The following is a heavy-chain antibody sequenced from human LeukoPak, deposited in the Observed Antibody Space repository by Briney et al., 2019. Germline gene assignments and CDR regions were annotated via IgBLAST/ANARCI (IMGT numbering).Heavy chain of an antibody. V-gene: IGHV1-2*02. CDR3: ATWGLHFDI. CDR1: GYTFGAYY. J-gene: IGHJ3*02. CDR2: IRPNSGGT. D-gene: IGHD3-16*01. Sequence: ASVKVSCKASGYTFGAYYMYWVRQAPGQGLEWMGWIRPNSGGTNYTQKFQGRVTMTRDTSIDTAYMELSRLTSDDTAVYFCATWGLHFDIWGQGTMVIVAS.